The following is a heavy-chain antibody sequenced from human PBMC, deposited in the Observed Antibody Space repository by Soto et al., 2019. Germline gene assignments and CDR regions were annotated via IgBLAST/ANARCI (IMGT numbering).Heavy chain of an antibody. CDR3: AKDVGDSGHDSSGYLVY. CDR2: ISGSGGST. Sequence: GGSLRPSCAASGFTFSSYAMSWVRQAPGKGLEWVSAISGSGGSTYYADSVKGRFTISRDNSKNTLYLQMNSLRAEDTAVYYCAKDVGDSGHDSSGYLVYWGQGTLVTVSS. J-gene: IGHJ4*02. CDR1: GFTFSSYA. V-gene: IGHV3-23*01. D-gene: IGHD3-22*01.